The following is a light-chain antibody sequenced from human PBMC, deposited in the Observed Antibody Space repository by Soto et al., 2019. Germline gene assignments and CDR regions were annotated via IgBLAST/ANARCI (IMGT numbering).Light chain of an antibody. CDR1: SSDVGGYNY. CDR3: SSYTTSNTRQIV. CDR2: DVS. Sequence: QALLTQPASRSWSPGQSITLSCPGTSSDVGGYNYVSWYQHHPGKAPKLMIYDVSNRPSGVSNRFSGSKSGNTASLTISGLQPEDEADYYCSSYTTSNTRQIVFGTGTKVTVL. J-gene: IGLJ1*01. V-gene: IGLV2-14*03.